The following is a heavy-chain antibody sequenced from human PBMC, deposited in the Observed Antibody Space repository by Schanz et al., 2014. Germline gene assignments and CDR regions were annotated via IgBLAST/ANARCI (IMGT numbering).Heavy chain of an antibody. Sequence: EVQLVESGGGLVQPGGSLRLSCAASGFTFSSYAMSWVRQAPGKGLEWVSAISGGGGTTYYADSVKGRFTISRDNSKNTLYLQMNSLRAEDTAVYYCARDHTTESYYSAGPPIDYWGQGTLLTVSS. D-gene: IGHD1-26*01. CDR2: ISGGGGTT. J-gene: IGHJ4*02. CDR1: GFTFSSYA. V-gene: IGHV3-23*04. CDR3: ARDHTTESYYSAGPPIDY.